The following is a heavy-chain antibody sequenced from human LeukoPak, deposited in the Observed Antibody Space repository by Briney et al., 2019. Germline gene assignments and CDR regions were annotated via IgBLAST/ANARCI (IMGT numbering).Heavy chain of an antibody. D-gene: IGHD1-7*01. Sequence: ASVKVSCKTSGYTLSDYYMHWVRQAPGQGLEWMXWINPNSGATTYAENFQGRVIMTRDTSISTAYMELTSLRSDDTALYYCARGVLRELRGFDYWGQGTLVTVSS. CDR2: INPNSGAT. CDR3: ARGVLRELRGFDY. J-gene: IGHJ4*02. CDR1: GYTLSDYY. V-gene: IGHV1-2*02.